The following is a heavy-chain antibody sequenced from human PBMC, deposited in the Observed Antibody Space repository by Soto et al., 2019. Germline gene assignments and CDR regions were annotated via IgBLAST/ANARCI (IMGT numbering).Heavy chain of an antibody. J-gene: IGHJ4*02. V-gene: IGHV1-18*01. CDR3: ARVPYLGDNQY. CDR2: ISAYSGKT. D-gene: IGHD3-16*01. Sequence: QVQLVQSGGEVKKPGASVKVSCKTSGYTFTTYGISWVRQAPGQGLEWVGWISAYSGKTHYAQKFQGKFTMTTDTSTNTAYLELRILRSDDTAVYYCARVPYLGDNQYWGQGTLVTVSS. CDR1: GYTFTTYG.